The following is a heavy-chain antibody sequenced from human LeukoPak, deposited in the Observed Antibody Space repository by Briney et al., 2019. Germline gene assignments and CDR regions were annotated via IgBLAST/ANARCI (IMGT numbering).Heavy chain of an antibody. CDR2: ISYDGSNK. Sequence: PGRSLRLLCAASGFTFSTYGMHWVRQTPGKGLEWVAVISYDGSNKYYTDSVKGRFTISRDNAKNSLHLQMNSLRAEDTALYYCARDGGDCSGDSCYVDYWGQGTLVTVSS. J-gene: IGHJ4*02. CDR3: ARDGGDCSGDSCYVDY. V-gene: IGHV3-30*03. CDR1: GFTFSTYG. D-gene: IGHD2-15*01.